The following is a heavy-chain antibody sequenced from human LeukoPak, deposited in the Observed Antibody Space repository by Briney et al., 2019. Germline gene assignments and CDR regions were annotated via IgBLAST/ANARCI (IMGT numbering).Heavy chain of an antibody. Sequence: ASVKVSCKASGYTFTSYGISWVRQAPGQGLEWMGWISAYNGNTNYAQKLQGRVTMTTDTSTSTAYMELRSLGSDDTAVYYCARVCRNRRGVLRHYYYYMDVWGKGTTVTVSS. CDR2: ISAYNGNT. CDR1: GYTFTSYG. CDR3: ARVCRNRRGVLRHYYYYMDV. D-gene: IGHD2/OR15-2a*01. J-gene: IGHJ6*03. V-gene: IGHV1-18*01.